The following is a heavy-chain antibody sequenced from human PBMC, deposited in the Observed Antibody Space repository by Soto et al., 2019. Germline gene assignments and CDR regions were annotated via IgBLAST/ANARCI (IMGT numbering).Heavy chain of an antibody. V-gene: IGHV3-9*01. J-gene: IGHJ3*02. Sequence: HPGGSLRLSCAASGFTFDDYAMHWVRQAPGKGLEWVSGISWNSGSIGYADSVKGRFTISRDNAKNSLYLQMNSLRAEDTALYYWAKDLGSWLASDAFDIWGQGKMVTVSS. CDR1: GFTFDDYA. CDR2: ISWNSGSI. CDR3: AKDLGSWLASDAFDI. D-gene: IGHD6-19*01.